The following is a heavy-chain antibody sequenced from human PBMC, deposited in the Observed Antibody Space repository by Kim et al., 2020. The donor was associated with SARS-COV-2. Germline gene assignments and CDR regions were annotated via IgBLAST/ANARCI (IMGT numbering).Heavy chain of an antibody. D-gene: IGHD2-2*01. J-gene: IGHJ4*02. CDR1: GFTFSAFG. CDR3: ARRLPDCSSTGCYRAFNY. CDR2: IQEDAREK. V-gene: IGHV3-7*01. Sequence: GGSLRLSCTASGFTFSAFGINWFRQAPGKGLEWGANIQEDAREKHYVDSVRGRFTISRDNAKNSVYLQMNSLRAEDTAVYYCARRLPDCSSTGCYRAFNYWGQGTLVTVSS.